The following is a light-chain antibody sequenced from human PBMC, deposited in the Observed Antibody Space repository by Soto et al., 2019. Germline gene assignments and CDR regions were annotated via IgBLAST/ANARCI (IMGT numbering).Light chain of an antibody. CDR3: QQYGYSPIT. Sequence: EIVMTQSPATLSVSPGERVTLSCRASQSAISNYLAWYQQKPGQAPRLLIYGASSRATGIADRFSGSGSGTDFTLTTSRLEPEDFALYYCQQYGYSPITFGQGTRLEIK. CDR2: GAS. V-gene: IGKV3-20*01. CDR1: QSAISNY. J-gene: IGKJ5*01.